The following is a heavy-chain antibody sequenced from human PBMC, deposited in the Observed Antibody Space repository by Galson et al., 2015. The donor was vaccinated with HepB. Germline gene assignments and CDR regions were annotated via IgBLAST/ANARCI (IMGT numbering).Heavy chain of an antibody. Sequence: SLRLSCAASGFTFSNYGMHWVRQAPGKGLEWVAVISYDGINKYYADSVKGRFTISRDNSDNTLYLQMNSLRGEDTAVYFCVKSEGISVAPGDYWGQGALVTVSS. D-gene: IGHD6-19*01. CDR3: VKSEGISVAPGDY. CDR1: GFTFSNYG. CDR2: ISYDGINK. J-gene: IGHJ4*02. V-gene: IGHV3-30*18.